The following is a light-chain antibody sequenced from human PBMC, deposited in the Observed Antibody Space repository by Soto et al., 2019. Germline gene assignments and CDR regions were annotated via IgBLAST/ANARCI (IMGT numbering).Light chain of an antibody. CDR1: QRIGGY. CDR2: AAS. Sequence: DIQMTQSPASLSASVGDRVTITCRASQRIGGYVSWFQQKPGKAPELVIYAASSLQSGVPSRFSGSGYGTDFTLTITPLQPEDFATYYCQQSYDTPRTFGQGTKVDIK. V-gene: IGKV1-39*01. CDR3: QQSYDTPRT. J-gene: IGKJ1*01.